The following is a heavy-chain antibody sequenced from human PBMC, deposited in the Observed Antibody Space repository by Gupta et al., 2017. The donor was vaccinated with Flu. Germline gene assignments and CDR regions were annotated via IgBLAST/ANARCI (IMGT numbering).Heavy chain of an antibody. V-gene: IGHV3-23*01. CDR3: AKATEFWSGYYTGGHYFDY. D-gene: IGHD3-3*01. Sequence: VRQAPGKGLEWVSGISGSGNTFYADSVKGRFTISRDNSMNTLYLRMSSLRAEDTAIYFCAKATEFWSGYYTGGHYFDYWGQGTLVTVSS. J-gene: IGHJ4*02. CDR2: ISGSGNT.